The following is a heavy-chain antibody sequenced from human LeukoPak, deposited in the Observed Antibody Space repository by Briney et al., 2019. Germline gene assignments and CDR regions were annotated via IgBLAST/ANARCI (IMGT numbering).Heavy chain of an antibody. D-gene: IGHD3-22*01. CDR2: ISWNSGSI. Sequence: GRSLRLSCAASGFTFDDYAMHWVRQAPGKGLEWVSGISWNSGSIGYADSVKGRFTISRDNAKNSLYLQMNSLRAEDMALYYCAKAQTSITMIVAGDAFDIWGQGTMVTVSS. CDR3: AKAQTSITMIVAGDAFDI. CDR1: GFTFDDYA. J-gene: IGHJ3*02. V-gene: IGHV3-9*03.